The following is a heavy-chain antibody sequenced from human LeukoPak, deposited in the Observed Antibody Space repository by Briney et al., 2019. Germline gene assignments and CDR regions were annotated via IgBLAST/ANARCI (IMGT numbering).Heavy chain of an antibody. CDR1: GYTFTGYY. CDR3: ARVKMSRSSLLTPTFAY. V-gene: IGHV1-2*02. D-gene: IGHD1-26*01. CDR2: INPNSGGT. Sequence: GASVKVSCKASGYTFTGYYMHWVRQAPGQGLEWMGWINPNSGGTNYAQKFQGRVTMTRDTSISTAYMELSRLRSDDTAVYYCARVKMSRSSLLTPTFAYWGQGTLVTVSS. J-gene: IGHJ4*02.